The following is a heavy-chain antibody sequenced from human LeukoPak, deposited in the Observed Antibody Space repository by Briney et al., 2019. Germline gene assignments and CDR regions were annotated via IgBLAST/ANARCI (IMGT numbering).Heavy chain of an antibody. V-gene: IGHV4-34*01. CDR1: GGFFSGYY. Sequence: SETLSLTCAVYGGFFSGYYWSWIRQPPGKGLEWIGEINHSGSTNYNPSLKSRVTISVDTSKNQFSLKLSSVTAADTAVYYCARDLVWFEGHNYRSGGFDIWGQGTMVTVSS. CDR2: INHSGST. D-gene: IGHD2-8*02. CDR3: ARDLVWFEGHNYRSGGFDI. J-gene: IGHJ3*02.